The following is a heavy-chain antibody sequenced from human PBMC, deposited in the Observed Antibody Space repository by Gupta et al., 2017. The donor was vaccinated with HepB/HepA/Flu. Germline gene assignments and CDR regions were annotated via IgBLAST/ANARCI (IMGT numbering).Heavy chain of an antibody. CDR3: ARGRSSPTYYDVGSGYYTVSLDY. V-gene: IGHV3-7*01. Sequence: EVQLVESGGNLVQPGGSLRLSCVVSGFTFSNYWMTWVRQAPGKGLEWVANIKQDGSEKYYVDSVKGRFTIARDNAKNSLYLQMNSLRAEDTAVYYWARGRSSPTYYDVGSGYYTVSLDYWGQGTLVTVSS. CDR1: GFTFSNYW. D-gene: IGHD3-3*01. CDR2: IKQDGSEK. J-gene: IGHJ4*02.